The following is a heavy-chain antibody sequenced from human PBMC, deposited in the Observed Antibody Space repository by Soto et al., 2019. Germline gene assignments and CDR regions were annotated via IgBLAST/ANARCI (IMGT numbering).Heavy chain of an antibody. V-gene: IGHV1-46*01. CDR3: ARDYLSSKLSLSYFDF. J-gene: IGHJ4*02. CDR2: INPSGGSA. Sequence: QVQLVQSGAEVTRPGASVKVSCKASGYSFISHYIHWVRQAPGQGLEWRGFINPSGGSATLAQKFQGRVTMTRDTSTSTVYMELTILRSEDAAVYYCARDYLSSKLSLSYFDFWGQGTLVTVSS. CDR1: GYSFISHY. D-gene: IGHD2-2*01.